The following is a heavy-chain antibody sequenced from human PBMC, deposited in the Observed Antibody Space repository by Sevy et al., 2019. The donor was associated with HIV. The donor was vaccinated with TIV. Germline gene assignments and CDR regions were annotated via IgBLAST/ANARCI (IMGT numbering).Heavy chain of an antibody. Sequence: GESLKISCEGSGYSFTSHWIGWVRHMPGKGLEWMGIIYPDDSETRCSPSFQGQVTFSADKSISTAYLKWSSLKASDTAMYYCATSRSGYFDRSGYYIYWGQGTMVTVSS. CDR1: GYSFTSHW. D-gene: IGHD3-22*01. CDR2: IYPDDSET. CDR3: ATSRSGYFDRSGYYIY. V-gene: IGHV5-51*01. J-gene: IGHJ4*02.